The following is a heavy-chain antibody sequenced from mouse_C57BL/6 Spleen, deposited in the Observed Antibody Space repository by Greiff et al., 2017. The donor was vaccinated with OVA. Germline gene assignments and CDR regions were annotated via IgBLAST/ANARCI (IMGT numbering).Heavy chain of an antibody. Sequence: VQLQQSGAELVKPGASVKLSCKASGYTFTSYWMQWVKQRPGQGLEWIGEIDPSDSYTNYNQKFKGKATLTVDTSSSTAYMQLSSLTSEDSAVYYCAVRRYFDVWGTGTTVTVSS. V-gene: IGHV1-50*01. CDR1: GYTFTSYW. CDR3: AVRRYFDV. J-gene: IGHJ1*03. CDR2: IDPSDSYT.